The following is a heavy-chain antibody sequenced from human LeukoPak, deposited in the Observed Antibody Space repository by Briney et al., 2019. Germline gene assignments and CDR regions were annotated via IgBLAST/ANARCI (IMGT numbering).Heavy chain of an antibody. CDR3: ARGPAQGWFDP. Sequence: PGGSLRLSCAASGFTFSSYAMHWVRQAPGKGLEYVSAISSNGGSTYYANSVKGRFTISRDNSKNTLYLQMGSLRAEDMAVYYCARGPAQGWFDPWGQGTLVTVSS. J-gene: IGHJ5*02. CDR1: GFTFSSYA. CDR2: ISSNGGST. V-gene: IGHV3-64*01.